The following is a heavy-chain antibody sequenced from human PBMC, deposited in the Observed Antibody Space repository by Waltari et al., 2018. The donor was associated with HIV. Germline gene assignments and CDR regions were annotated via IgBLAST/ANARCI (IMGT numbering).Heavy chain of an antibody. D-gene: IGHD3-22*01. CDR2: IYYSGST. CDR3: ARLEIDNSGYYYDDH. CDR1: GGSISSSSYY. V-gene: IGHV4-39*01. J-gene: IGHJ4*02. Sequence: QLQLQESGPGLVTPSETLSLTCTVSGGSISSSSYYWGWIRQPPGKGLEWIGNIYYSGSTYYSPSLKSRVTMSVDTSKNQFSLKLSSVTAADTAVYYCARLEIDNSGYYYDDHWGQGTLVTVSS.